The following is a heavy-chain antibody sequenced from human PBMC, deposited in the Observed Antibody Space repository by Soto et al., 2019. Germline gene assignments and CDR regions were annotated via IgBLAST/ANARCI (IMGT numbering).Heavy chain of an antibody. Sequence: QVQLVEPGGGVVQPGRSLRLSCAASGFTFSSYAMHWVRQAPGKGLEWVAVISYDGSNKYYADSVKGRFTISRDNSKNTLYLQMNSLRAEDTAVYYCARAPYAGAFDIWGQGTMATVSS. D-gene: IGHD4-17*01. V-gene: IGHV3-30-3*01. CDR1: GFTFSSYA. J-gene: IGHJ3*02. CDR3: ARAPYAGAFDI. CDR2: ISYDGSNK.